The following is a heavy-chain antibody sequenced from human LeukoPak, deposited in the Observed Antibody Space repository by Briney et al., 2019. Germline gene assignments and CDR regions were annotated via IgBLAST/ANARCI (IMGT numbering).Heavy chain of an antibody. CDR1: GFTFSSYA. Sequence: PGGSLRLSCAASGFTFSSYAVSWVRQAPGKGLEWVSAISGSGGSTYYADSVKGRFTISRDNSKNTLYLQMNSLRAEDTAVYYCAKAPAGLWFGELDWGQGTLVTVSS. V-gene: IGHV3-23*01. J-gene: IGHJ1*01. CDR2: ISGSGGST. CDR3: AKAPAGLWFGELD. D-gene: IGHD3-10*01.